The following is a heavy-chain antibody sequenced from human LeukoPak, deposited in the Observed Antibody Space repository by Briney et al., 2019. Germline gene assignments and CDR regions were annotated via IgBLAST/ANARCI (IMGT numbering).Heavy chain of an antibody. Sequence: ATVKVSCKASGYTFTGYYMHWVRQAPGQGLEWMGWINPNSGGTNYAQKFQGRVTMTRDTSVSTAYMELSRLRSDDTAVYYCARVRNAVYFQHWGQGTLVTVSS. CDR1: GYTFTGYY. CDR2: INPNSGGT. J-gene: IGHJ1*01. V-gene: IGHV1-2*02. D-gene: IGHD1-14*01. CDR3: ARVRNAVYFQH.